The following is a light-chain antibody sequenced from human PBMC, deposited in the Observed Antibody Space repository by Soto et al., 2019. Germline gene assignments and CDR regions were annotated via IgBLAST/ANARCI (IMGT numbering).Light chain of an antibody. CDR3: ASYTTARIRV. CDR2: DVS. V-gene: IGLV2-14*03. CDR1: SSDIGAYNS. Sequence: QSALTQPASVSASPGQSITISCTGTSSDIGAYNSVSWYQQLTSKAPQLMIYDVSFRPSGISSRFSGSKSGNTASLTISGLRPDDDADYYCASYTTARIRVFGGGTKLTVL. J-gene: IGLJ2*01.